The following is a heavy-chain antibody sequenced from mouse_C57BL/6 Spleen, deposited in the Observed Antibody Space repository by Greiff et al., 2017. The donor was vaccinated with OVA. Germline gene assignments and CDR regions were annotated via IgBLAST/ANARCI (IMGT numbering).Heavy chain of an antibody. J-gene: IGHJ2*01. D-gene: IGHD2-1*01. CDR1: GYAFTNYL. V-gene: IGHV1-54*01. Sequence: QVQLQQSGAELVRPGPSVKVSCKASGYAFTNYLIEWVKQRPGQGLEWIGVINPGSGGTNYNEKFKGKATLTADKSSSTAYMQLSSLTSEDSAVYFCARKGGNHYFDYWGQGTTLTVSS. CDR3: ARKGGNHYFDY. CDR2: INPGSGGT.